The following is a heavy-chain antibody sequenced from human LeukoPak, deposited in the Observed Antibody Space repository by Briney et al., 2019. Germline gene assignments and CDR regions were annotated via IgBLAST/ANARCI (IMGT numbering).Heavy chain of an antibody. V-gene: IGHV1-8*01. Sequence: ASVKVSCKASGYTFTSYDINWVRQATGHGLEWMGWMNPNSGNTGYAQKFQGRVNMTRNTSISTAYMELSSLRSEDTAVYYCARNLQEEWLRGFDYWGQGTLVTVSS. CDR2: MNPNSGNT. J-gene: IGHJ4*02. CDR3: ARNLQEEWLRGFDY. D-gene: IGHD5-12*01. CDR1: GYTFTSYD.